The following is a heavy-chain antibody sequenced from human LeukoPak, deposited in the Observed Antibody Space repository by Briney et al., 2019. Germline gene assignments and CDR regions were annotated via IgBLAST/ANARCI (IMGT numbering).Heavy chain of an antibody. CDR2: IYYSGST. J-gene: IGHJ4*02. V-gene: IGHV4-31*03. CDR3: ARVRLDGKPHFDY. Sequence: RPSETLSLTCTVSGGSISSGGYYWSWIRQHPGKGLEWIGYIYYSGSTYYSPSLKSRVTMSVDTSKNQFSLKLISVTAADTAVYYCARVRLDGKPHFDYWGPGTLVTVSS. CDR1: GGSISSGGYY. D-gene: IGHD1-14*01.